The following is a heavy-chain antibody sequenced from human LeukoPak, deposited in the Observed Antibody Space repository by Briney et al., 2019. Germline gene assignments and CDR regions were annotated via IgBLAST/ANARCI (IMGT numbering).Heavy chain of an antibody. CDR2: IIPILGIA. V-gene: IGHV1-69*04. Sequence: GASVKVSCKASGGTFSSYSIGWVRQAPGQGLEWMGRIIPILGIANYAQKFQGRVTITADKSTSTAYMELSSLRSEDTAVYYCARVPGIAAAGADYWGQGTLVTVSS. CDR3: ARVPGIAAAGADY. CDR1: GGTFSSYS. D-gene: IGHD6-13*01. J-gene: IGHJ4*02.